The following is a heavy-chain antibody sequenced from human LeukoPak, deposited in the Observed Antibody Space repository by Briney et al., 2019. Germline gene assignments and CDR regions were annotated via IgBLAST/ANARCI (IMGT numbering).Heavy chain of an antibody. CDR1: GFSVSGIH. CDR3: ARGNGNVGGRLYP. D-gene: IGHD4-23*01. CDR2: LYSGGAT. J-gene: IGHJ5*02. V-gene: IGHV3-66*01. Sequence: PGGSLRLSCVASGFSVSGIHMNWVRQAPRKDLEWVSGLYSGGATYYADSMGGRFTISRDHSKNTLYLQMTNLRVDDTAIYYCARGNGNVGGRLYPWGQGTRVTVSS.